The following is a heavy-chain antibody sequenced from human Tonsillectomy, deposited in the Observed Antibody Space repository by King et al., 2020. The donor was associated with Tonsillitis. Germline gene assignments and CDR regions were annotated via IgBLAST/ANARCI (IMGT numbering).Heavy chain of an antibody. V-gene: IGHV4-39*01. CDR3: ARLPTGGYYFYYGMDV. CDR1: GDSISSNSYY. J-gene: IGHJ6*02. D-gene: IGHD1-14*01. Sequence: QLQESGPGLVKPPETLSLTCSVSGDSISSNSYYWGWIRQPTGKGLELIGTINDSGSTYYNPSLNGRVTMSIDTSKNQFSLKLTSVTAADTAVYYCARLPTGGYYFYYGMDVWGRGTTVTVSS. CDR2: INDSGST.